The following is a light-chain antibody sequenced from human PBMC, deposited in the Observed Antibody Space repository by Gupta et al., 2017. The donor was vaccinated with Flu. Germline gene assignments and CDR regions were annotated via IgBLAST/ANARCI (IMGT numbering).Light chain of an antibody. CDR1: TRDIGIYNY. Sequence: QSALPQPASVSRSPGQSITISCTGTTRDIGIYNYVSWYQQYPGKAPKLIIYEVSNRPSGISDRFSASKAGTTASLTISGLQVEDEADYYCSSYTTISTWVFGGGTKLTVL. CDR3: SSYTTISTWV. CDR2: EVS. J-gene: IGLJ2*01. V-gene: IGLV2-14*01.